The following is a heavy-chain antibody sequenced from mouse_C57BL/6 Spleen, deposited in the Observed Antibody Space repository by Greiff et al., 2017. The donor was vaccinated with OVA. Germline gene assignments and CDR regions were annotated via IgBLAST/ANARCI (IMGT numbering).Heavy chain of an antibody. CDR2: IDPSDSYT. J-gene: IGHJ4*01. D-gene: IGHD1-1*01. CDR1: GYTFTSYW. Sequence: VQLQQPGAELVKPGASVKLSCKASGYTFTSYWMQWVKQRPGQGLEWIGEIDPSDSYTNYNQKFKGKATLTVDTSSSTAYMQLSSLTSEDSAVYYCARSRTTVVAPMDYWGQGTSVTVSS. V-gene: IGHV1-50*01. CDR3: ARSRTTVVAPMDY.